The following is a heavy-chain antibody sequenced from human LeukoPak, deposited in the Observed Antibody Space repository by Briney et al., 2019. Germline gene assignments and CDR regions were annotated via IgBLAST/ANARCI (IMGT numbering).Heavy chain of an antibody. CDR2: INPNSGGT. V-gene: IGHV1-2*02. J-gene: IGHJ4*02. D-gene: IGHD3-10*01. CDR3: ARDQSLLWFGELSI. Sequence: ASVKVSCKASGYTFTGYYTHWVRQAPGQGLESMGWINPNSGGTNYAQKFQGRVTMTRDTSISTAYMELSRLRSDDTAVYYCARDQSLLWFGELSIWGQGTLVTVSS. CDR1: GYTFTGYY.